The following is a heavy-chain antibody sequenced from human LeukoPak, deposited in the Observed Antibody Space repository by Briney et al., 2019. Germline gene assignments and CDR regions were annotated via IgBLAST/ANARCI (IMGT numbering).Heavy chain of an antibody. V-gene: IGHV3-33*06. J-gene: IGHJ6*03. CDR2: IWYDGSNK. CDR3: AKDGSWGDYYFYFYMDV. D-gene: IGHD3-16*01. Sequence: GSLRLSCAASGFTFSDNAMSWVRQAPGKGLEWVAVIWYDGSNKYYADSVKGRFTISRDNSKNTLYIEMNSLRAEDTAVYYCAKDGSWGDYYFYFYMDVWGKGTTVTVSS. CDR1: GFTFSDNA.